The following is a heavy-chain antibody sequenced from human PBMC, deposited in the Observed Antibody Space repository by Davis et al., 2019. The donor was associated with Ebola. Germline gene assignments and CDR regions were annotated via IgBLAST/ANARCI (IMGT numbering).Heavy chain of an antibody. CDR3: ARDLWYSSSSSPAYY. J-gene: IGHJ4*02. Sequence: PGGSLRLSCAASGFTFSSYAMSWVRQAPGKGLEWVSAISGSGGSTYYADSVKGRFTISRDNSKNTLYLQMNSLRAEDTAVYYCARDLWYSSSSSPAYYWGQGTLVTVSS. V-gene: IGHV3-23*01. CDR2: ISGSGGST. CDR1: GFTFSSYA. D-gene: IGHD6-6*01.